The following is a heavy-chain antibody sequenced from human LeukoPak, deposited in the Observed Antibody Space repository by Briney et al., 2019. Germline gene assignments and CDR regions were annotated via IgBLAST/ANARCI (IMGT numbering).Heavy chain of an antibody. J-gene: IGHJ4*02. CDR2: INPNSGGT. CDR3: AGPSDYLDY. CDR1: GGTFSSYA. Sequence: ASVKVSCKASGGTFSSYAISWVRQAPGQGLEWMGWINPNSGGTNYAQKLQGRVTMTRDTSISTAYMELSRLRSDDTAVYYCAGPSDYLDYWGQGTLVTVSS. V-gene: IGHV1-2*02. D-gene: IGHD6-19*01.